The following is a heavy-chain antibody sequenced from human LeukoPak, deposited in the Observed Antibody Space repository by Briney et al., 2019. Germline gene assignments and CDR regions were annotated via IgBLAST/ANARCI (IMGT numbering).Heavy chain of an antibody. D-gene: IGHD3-22*01. CDR2: IRRKRNGYTT. CDR3: SRDGTQIDNSGFDV. J-gene: IGHJ3*01. V-gene: IGHV3-72*01. Sequence: SGGSLRLSCAASGFTFSDYILDWVRQAPGKGLEWVGRIRRKRNGYTTEYAASVKGRFTISRDDSKKSLYLHMSSLKTEDTAVYHCSRDGTQIDNSGFDVWGQGTMVTVSS. CDR1: GFTFSDYI.